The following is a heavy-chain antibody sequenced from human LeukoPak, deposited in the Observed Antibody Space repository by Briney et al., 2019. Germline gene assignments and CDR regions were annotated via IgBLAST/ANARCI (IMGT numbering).Heavy chain of an antibody. D-gene: IGHD4-23*01. CDR1: GGSISSYY. Sequence: PSETLSLTCTVSGGSISSYYWSWIRQPAGKGLEWIGRIYTSGSTNYNPSLKSRVTMSVDTSKNQFSLKLSSVTAADTAVCYCARLDYGGNSIGRVEDWFDPWGQGTLVTVSS. CDR3: ARLDYGGNSIGRVEDWFDP. CDR2: IYTSGST. V-gene: IGHV4-4*07. J-gene: IGHJ5*02.